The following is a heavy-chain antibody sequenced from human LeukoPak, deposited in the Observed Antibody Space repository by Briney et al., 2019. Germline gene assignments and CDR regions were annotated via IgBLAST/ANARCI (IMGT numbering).Heavy chain of an antibody. CDR2: IYTSGST. CDR1: GGSIRSYY. CDR3: ARDRVVVGANGAFNP. D-gene: IGHD1-26*01. Sequence: SETLSLTCTVAGGSIRSYYWSWIRQPAGKGLEWIGRIYTSGSTNYNPSLKSRVTISVDTSKNQFSLKLSSVTAADTAVYYCARDRVVVGANGAFNPWGQGTLVTVSS. V-gene: IGHV4-4*07. J-gene: IGHJ5*02.